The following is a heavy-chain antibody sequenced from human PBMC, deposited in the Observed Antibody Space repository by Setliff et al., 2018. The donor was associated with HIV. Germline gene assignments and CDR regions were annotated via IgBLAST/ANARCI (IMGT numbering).Heavy chain of an antibody. CDR3: AREEQSHLPAGFFFDY. V-gene: IGHV3-74*01. Sequence: GGSLRLSCTASGFTSGFAFSHYWTHWVRQVPGKGLVWVSRITNDVSATTYADFVKGRFTISRDNGKNSVYLQMNTLSAEDTALYYCAREEQSHLPAGFFFDYWGQGALVTVSS. CDR1: GFAFSHYW. J-gene: IGHJ4*01. CDR2: ITNDVSAT. D-gene: IGHD6-19*01.